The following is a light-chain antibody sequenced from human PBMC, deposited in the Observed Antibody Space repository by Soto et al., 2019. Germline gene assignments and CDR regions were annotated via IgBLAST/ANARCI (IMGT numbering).Light chain of an antibody. V-gene: IGKV3-11*01. J-gene: IGKJ5*01. Sequence: EIVLTQSPATLSLSPGERATLSCRASQSVSSSLGWYQQKPGQAPRLLIYDASNRATGIPARFSGSGSGTDFTLTISSLEPEDFAVYYCQQRSTWPPITFGQGTRLEIK. CDR2: DAS. CDR3: QQRSTWPPIT. CDR1: QSVSSS.